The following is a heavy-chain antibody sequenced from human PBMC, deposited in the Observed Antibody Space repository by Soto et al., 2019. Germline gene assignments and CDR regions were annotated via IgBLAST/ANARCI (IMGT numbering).Heavy chain of an antibody. Sequence: LSLTCAVYGGSFSGYYWSWIRQPPGKGLEWIGEINHSGSTNYNPSLKSRVTISVDTSKNQFSLKLSSVTAADTAVYYCATTRGGRYYYGSGSYYWGQGTLVTVSS. J-gene: IGHJ4*02. D-gene: IGHD3-10*01. V-gene: IGHV4-34*01. CDR2: INHSGST. CDR3: ATTRGGRYYYGSGSYY. CDR1: GGSFSGYY.